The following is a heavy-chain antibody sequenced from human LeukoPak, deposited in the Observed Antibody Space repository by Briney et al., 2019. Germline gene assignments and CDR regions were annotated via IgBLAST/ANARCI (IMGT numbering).Heavy chain of an antibody. J-gene: IGHJ4*02. V-gene: IGHV3-33*01. D-gene: IGHD3-10*01. CDR3: ARACYGSGSYCKFDY. CDR2: IWYDGSDK. Sequence: GRSLRLSCAASGFNFRSYGTHWVRQAPGKGLEWVAVIWYDGSDKYYADSVKGRFTISRDNSKNTLYLQMNSLRAEDTSVYYCARACYGSGSYCKFDYWGQGTLVTVSS. CDR1: GFNFRSYG.